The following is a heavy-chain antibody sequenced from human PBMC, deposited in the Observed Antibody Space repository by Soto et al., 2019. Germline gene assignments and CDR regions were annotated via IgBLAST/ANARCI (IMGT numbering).Heavy chain of an antibody. V-gene: IGHV4-34*01. D-gene: IGHD6-19*01. CDR1: GGSFSGYY. CDR2: INHSGST. J-gene: IGHJ4*02. CDR3: ARGLDSSGWYPFDY. Sequence: QVQLQQWGAGLLKPSETLSLTCAVYGGSFSGYYWSWIRQPPGKGLEWIGEINHSGSTNYNPSLKSRVTISVDTSKNQFSLKLSSVTAADTAVYYCARGLDSSGWYPFDYWGQGTLVTVSS.